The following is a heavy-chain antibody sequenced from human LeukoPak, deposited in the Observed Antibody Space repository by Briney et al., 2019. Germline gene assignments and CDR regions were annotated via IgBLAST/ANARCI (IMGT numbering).Heavy chain of an antibody. J-gene: IGHJ3*02. Sequence: SETLSLTCTVSGGSISSYYWSWLRQHPGKGLEWIGYIFYSGTTSYNPSLKSRVTISLDTSKKQFSLKLSSVTAADTAVYYCARDGYTHYAFDIWGQGTMVTVSS. CDR2: IFYSGTT. D-gene: IGHD5-12*01. CDR1: GGSISSYY. V-gene: IGHV4-59*06. CDR3: ARDGYTHYAFDI.